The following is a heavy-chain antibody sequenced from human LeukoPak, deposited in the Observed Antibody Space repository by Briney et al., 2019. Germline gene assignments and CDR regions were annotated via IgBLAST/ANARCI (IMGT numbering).Heavy chain of an antibody. CDR1: GYTFTSYY. CDR3: ARGAGGYRFDP. V-gene: IGHV1-46*01. CDR2: INPSGGST. Sequence: ASVKVSCKASGYTFTSYYMHWVRQAPGQGLEWMGIINPSGGSTSYAQKFQGRVTISADTSKKQFSLKLTSLTAADTAVYYCARGAGGYRFDPWGQGTLVTVSS. J-gene: IGHJ5*02. D-gene: IGHD1-1*01.